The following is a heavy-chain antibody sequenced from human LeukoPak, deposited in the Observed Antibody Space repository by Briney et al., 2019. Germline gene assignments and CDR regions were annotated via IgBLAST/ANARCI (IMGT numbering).Heavy chain of an antibody. CDR3: ARGPCTGGVCYNAFDI. Sequence: GASVKVSCKASGGTFSSYAISWVRQAPGQGLEWMGGIIPIFGTANYAQKFQGRVTITADESTSTAYMELSSLRSGDTAVYYCARGPCTGGVCYNAFDIWGQGTMVTVSS. D-gene: IGHD2-8*02. CDR2: IIPIFGTA. CDR1: GGTFSSYA. J-gene: IGHJ3*02. V-gene: IGHV1-69*13.